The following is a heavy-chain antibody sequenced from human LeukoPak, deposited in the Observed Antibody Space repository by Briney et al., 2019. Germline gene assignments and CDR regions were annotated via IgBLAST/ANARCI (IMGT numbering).Heavy chain of an antibody. CDR2: TYYRSEWYS. V-gene: IGHV6-1*01. J-gene: IGHJ3*02. Sequence: SQTLSLTCALSGDIVSTNSVVWNWIRQSPSRGLEWLGRTYYRSEWYSDYAVSVKGRITINPDTSKNQFSLQLNSVTPEDTAVYYCARISSPWSPRDAFDIWGQGTMVTVSS. CDR1: GDIVSTNSVV. D-gene: IGHD1-26*01. CDR3: ARISSPWSPRDAFDI.